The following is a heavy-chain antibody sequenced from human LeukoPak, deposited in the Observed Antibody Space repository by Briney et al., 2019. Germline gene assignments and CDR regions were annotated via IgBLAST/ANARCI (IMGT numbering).Heavy chain of an antibody. CDR2: ITGSSTWT. D-gene: IGHD7-27*01. J-gene: IGHJ2*01. CDR1: GFTFGTYG. Sequence: GGSLRLSCEASGFTFGTYGMTWVRQAPGKGLEWVSGITGSSTWTYHADSVRGRFTISRDNSKNALHLQMNNLTADDTAIYYCARELVSLGTGYFDLWGRGTLVTVSS. V-gene: IGHV3-23*01. CDR3: ARELVSLGTGYFDL.